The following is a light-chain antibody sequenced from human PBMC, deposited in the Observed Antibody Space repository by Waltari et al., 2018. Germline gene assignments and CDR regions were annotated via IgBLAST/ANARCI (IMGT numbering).Light chain of an antibody. CDR1: ALSRQH. CDR2: KDT. Sequence: SSELTQPPSVSVSPGQTATITCSGDALSRQHVHWYQQKPGQAPILVIHKDTERPSGIPERFSGDTSGPTVSLIIAGVQAEDEADYYCQSADTDNFGSYRFFGAGTKLTVL. CDR3: QSADTDNFGSYRF. V-gene: IGLV3-25*03. J-gene: IGLJ2*01.